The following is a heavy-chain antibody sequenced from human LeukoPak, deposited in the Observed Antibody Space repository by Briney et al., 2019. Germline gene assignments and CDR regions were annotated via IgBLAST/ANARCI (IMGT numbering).Heavy chain of an antibody. CDR2: IYYSGST. CDR1: GYSISSSYY. CDR3: ARRHYDSWPNFDY. D-gene: IGHD3-22*01. V-gene: IGHV4-38-2*01. J-gene: IGHJ4*02. Sequence: SETLSLTCAVSGYSISSSYYWGWIRQPPGKGLEWIGSIYYSGSTYYNPSLKSRVTISVDTSKNQFSLKLNSVTAADTAVYYCARRHYDSWPNFDYWGQGTLVTVSS.